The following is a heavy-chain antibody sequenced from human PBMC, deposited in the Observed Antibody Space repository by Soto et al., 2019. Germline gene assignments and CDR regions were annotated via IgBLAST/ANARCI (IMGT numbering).Heavy chain of an antibody. J-gene: IGHJ4*02. CDR1: GGSFSGYY. D-gene: IGHD3-3*01. V-gene: IGHV4-34*01. Sequence: SETLSLTCTVYGGSFSGYYWSWIRQPPGKGLEWIGEINHSGSTNYNPSLKSRVTISVDTSKNQFSLKLSSVTAADTAVYYCARGRKLRFCDYWGQGTLVTVSS. CDR3: ARGRKLRFCDY. CDR2: INHSGST.